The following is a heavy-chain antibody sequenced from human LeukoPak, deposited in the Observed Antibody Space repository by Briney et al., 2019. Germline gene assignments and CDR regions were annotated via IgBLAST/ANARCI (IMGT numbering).Heavy chain of an antibody. J-gene: IGHJ4*02. Sequence: PGRSLRLSCAASGFTFSRYAMHWVRQAPGKGLEWVAVISYDGSNKYYADSVKGRFTISRDNSKNTLYLQMNSLRAEDTAVYYCAKEYGDIVVVPAAADFDYWGQGTLVTVSS. CDR2: ISYDGSNK. D-gene: IGHD2-2*01. CDR1: GFTFSRYA. CDR3: AKEYGDIVVVPAAADFDY. V-gene: IGHV3-30*04.